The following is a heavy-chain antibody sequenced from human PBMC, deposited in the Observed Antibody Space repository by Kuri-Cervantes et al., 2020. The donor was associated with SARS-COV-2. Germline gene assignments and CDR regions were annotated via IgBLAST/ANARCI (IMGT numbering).Heavy chain of an antibody. V-gene: IGHV3-33*01. Sequence: GESLKISCAASGFTFSSYGMHWVRQAPGKGLEWVAVIWYDGSNKYYADSVKGRFTISRDNSKNTLYLQMNNLTVGDTAIYYCARGGNKAGDYYYNGMDVWGQGTTVTVSS. CDR1: GFTFSSYG. CDR2: IWYDGSNK. CDR3: ARGGNKAGDYYYNGMDV. J-gene: IGHJ6*02.